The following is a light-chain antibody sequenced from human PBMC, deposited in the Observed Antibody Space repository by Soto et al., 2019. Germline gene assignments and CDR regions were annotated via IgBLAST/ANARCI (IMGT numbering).Light chain of an antibody. V-gene: IGKV1-5*01. J-gene: IGKJ3*01. CDR2: DAS. CDR3: LQKYFYPFT. Sequence: DVQMTQSPSTLSASIGDRVTITCRASQSIGSWLAWYQQKPGKAPKLLIYDASNLENGVPSRFSGSGSGTEFALTINSLQAEDFATYYCLQKYFYPFTFGPGTKVDIK. CDR1: QSIGSW.